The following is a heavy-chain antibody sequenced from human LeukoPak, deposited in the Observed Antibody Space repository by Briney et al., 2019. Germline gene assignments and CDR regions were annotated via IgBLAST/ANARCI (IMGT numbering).Heavy chain of an antibody. V-gene: IGHV3-30*03. CDR2: TSFDGSNK. Sequence: PGGSLRLPCAASGFTFSSYAMHWVRQAPGKGLEWVADTSFDGSNKFYAEFVKGRFTISRDNSKNTLYLQMNSLRAEDTAVYYCARGTKTVTPPDYWGQGTLVTVSS. D-gene: IGHD3-16*02. CDR3: ARGTKTVTPPDY. J-gene: IGHJ4*02. CDR1: GFTFSSYA.